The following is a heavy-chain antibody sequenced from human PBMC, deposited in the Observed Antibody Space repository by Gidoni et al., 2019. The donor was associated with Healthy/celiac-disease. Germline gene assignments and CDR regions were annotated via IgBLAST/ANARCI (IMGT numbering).Heavy chain of an antibody. Sequence: QVQLVQSGAEVKKPGASVKVSCKASGYTFTGYYMHWVRQAPGQGLEWMGRINPNSGGTNYAQKFQGRVTMTRDTSISTAYMELSRLRSDDTAVYYCARVDSYYDFWSARNWFDPWGQGTLVTVSS. CDR2: INPNSGGT. V-gene: IGHV1-2*06. D-gene: IGHD3-3*01. CDR3: ARVDSYYDFWSARNWFDP. J-gene: IGHJ5*02. CDR1: GYTFTGYY.